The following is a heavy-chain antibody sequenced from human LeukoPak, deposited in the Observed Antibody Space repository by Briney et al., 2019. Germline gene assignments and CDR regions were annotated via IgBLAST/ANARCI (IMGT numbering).Heavy chain of an antibody. CDR3: ARDHDYDSSGYNFDY. D-gene: IGHD3-22*01. CDR2: ISSSSSTI. CDR1: GFTFSSYS. J-gene: IGHJ4*02. Sequence: GGSLRLSCAASGFTFSSYSMNWVRQAPGKGLEWVSYISSSSSTIYYADSVKGRFTISRDNAKNSLYLQMNCLRAEDTAVYYCARDHDYDSSGYNFDYWGQGTLVTVSS. V-gene: IGHV3-48*01.